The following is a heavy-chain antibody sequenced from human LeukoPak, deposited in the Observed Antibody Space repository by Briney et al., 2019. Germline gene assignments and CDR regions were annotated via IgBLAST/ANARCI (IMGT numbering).Heavy chain of an antibody. Sequence: SETLSLTCTVSGGSISSGGYYWSWIRQHPGKGLEWIGYIYYSGSTYYNPSLKSRVTISVDTSKNQFSLKLSSVTAADTAVYYCAGGGLTRYDILTGYHFDYWGQGTLVTVSS. CDR1: GGSISSGGYY. V-gene: IGHV4-31*03. J-gene: IGHJ4*02. CDR2: IYYSGST. CDR3: AGGGLTRYDILTGYHFDY. D-gene: IGHD3-9*01.